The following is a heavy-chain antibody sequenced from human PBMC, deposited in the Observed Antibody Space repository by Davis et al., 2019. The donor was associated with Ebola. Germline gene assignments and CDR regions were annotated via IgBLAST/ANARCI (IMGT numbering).Heavy chain of an antibody. D-gene: IGHD6-13*01. CDR2: IKSKTDGGTT. CDR3: ARDLAAGTFHAFDI. CDR1: GFTFSNAW. V-gene: IGHV3-15*07. J-gene: IGHJ3*02. Sequence: PGGSLRLSCAASGFTFSNAWMNWVRQAPGKGLEWVGRIKSKTDGGTTDYAAPVKGRFTISRDDSKNTLYLQMNSLRAEDTAVYYCARDLAAGTFHAFDIWGQGTMVTVSS.